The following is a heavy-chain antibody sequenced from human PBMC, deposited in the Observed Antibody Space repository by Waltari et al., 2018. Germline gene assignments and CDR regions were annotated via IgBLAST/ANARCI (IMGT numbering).Heavy chain of an antibody. CDR2: ISGRGGST. CDR3: AKETYYDILTGYYTDY. Sequence: EVQLLESGGGLVQPGGSLRLSCAASGFTFSSYAMSWVRQAPGKGLEWVSAISGRGGSTYYADSVKGRFTISRDNSKNTLYLQMNSLRAEDTAVYYCAKETYYDILTGYYTDYWGQGTLVTVSS. CDR1: GFTFSSYA. V-gene: IGHV3-23*01. D-gene: IGHD3-9*01. J-gene: IGHJ4*02.